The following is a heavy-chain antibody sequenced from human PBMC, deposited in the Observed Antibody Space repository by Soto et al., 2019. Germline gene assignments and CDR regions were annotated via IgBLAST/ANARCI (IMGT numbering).Heavy chain of an antibody. CDR1: GGSISSGGYY. CDR3: ARGLPYIAARPNWFDP. CDR2: IYYSGST. Sequence: PSETLSLTCTVSGGSISSGGYYWSWIRQHPGKGLEWIGYIYYSGSTYYNPSLKSRVTISVDTSKNQFSLKLSSVTAADTAVYYCARGLPYIAARPNWFDPWGQGTLVTSPQ. D-gene: IGHD6-6*01. J-gene: IGHJ5*02. V-gene: IGHV4-31*03.